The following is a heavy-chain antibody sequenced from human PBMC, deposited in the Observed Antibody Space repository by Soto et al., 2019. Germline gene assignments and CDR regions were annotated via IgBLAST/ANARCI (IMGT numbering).Heavy chain of an antibody. V-gene: IGHV3-30*18. CDR1: GFTFSSYG. CDR3: AKDGNVYSSGWYAPSLDY. J-gene: IGHJ4*02. CDR2: ISYDGSNT. D-gene: IGHD6-19*01. Sequence: QVQLVESGGGVVQPGRSLRLSCAASGFTFSSYGMHWVRQAPGKGLEWVAVISYDGSNTYYADSVKGRFTISRDNSKNSLYMKKNRLRAENTAVYYCAKDGNVYSSGWYAPSLDYWGQGTLVTVSS.